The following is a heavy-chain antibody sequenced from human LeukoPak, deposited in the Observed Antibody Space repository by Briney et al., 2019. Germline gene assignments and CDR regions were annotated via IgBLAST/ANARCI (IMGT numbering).Heavy chain of an antibody. V-gene: IGHV1-18*01. CDR1: GYTFTNYG. Sequence: ASVKVSCKASGYTFTNYGISWVRQAPGQGLEWLGWISTYNNNTEYAQKFQGRVTMPADTSTTTAYLELSSLRADDTAVYYCARVPRLWNTAYGGMYFFDYWGQGTLVTVSS. CDR3: ARVPRLWNTAYGGMYFFDY. D-gene: IGHD1/OR15-1a*01. J-gene: IGHJ4*02. CDR2: ISTYNNNT.